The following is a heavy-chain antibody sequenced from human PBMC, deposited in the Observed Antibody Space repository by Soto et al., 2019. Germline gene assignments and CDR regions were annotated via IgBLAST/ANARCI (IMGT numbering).Heavy chain of an antibody. CDR1: GYTFTNYG. D-gene: IGHD3-22*01. J-gene: IGHJ6*01. CDR3: ARVREYYYDSSGNYYYHYGMDV. CDR2: ISGYNGNT. Sequence: QVQLVESGAEVKKPGASVKVSCKASGYTFTNYGISWVRQAPGQGLERLGWISGYNGNTKYARKFQGRVTWTTDTPRNTAYMELRRLRSDETAVYYCARVREYYYDSSGNYYYHYGMDVWGQGTTVTVS. V-gene: IGHV1-18*04.